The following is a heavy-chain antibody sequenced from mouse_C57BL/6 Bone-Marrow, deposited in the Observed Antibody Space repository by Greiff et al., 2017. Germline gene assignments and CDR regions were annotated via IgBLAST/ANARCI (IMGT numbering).Heavy chain of an antibody. J-gene: IGHJ2*01. Sequence: QVLLQQSGAELVKPGASVKMSCKASGYTFTTYPIEWMKQNHGKSLEWIGNFHPYNDDTKYNEKFKGKATLTVEKSSNTVYLELSRLTSDDSAVYYCARSSTFFYYFDYWGQGTTLTVSS. CDR3: ARSSTFFYYFDY. V-gene: IGHV1-47*01. CDR1: GYTFTTYP. CDR2: FHPYNDDT. D-gene: IGHD5-1*01.